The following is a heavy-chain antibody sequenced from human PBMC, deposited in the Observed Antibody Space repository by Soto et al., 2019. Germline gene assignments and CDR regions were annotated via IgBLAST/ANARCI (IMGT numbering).Heavy chain of an antibody. CDR1: GGTFSSYA. CDR2: IIPIFGTA. D-gene: IGHD5-12*01. CDR3: ARGLGEVDLVARNLDY. Sequence: QVQLVQSGAEVKKPGSSVKVSCKASGGTFSSYAISWVRQAPGQGLEWMGGIIPIFGTANYAQKFQGRVTITXXEXTXSADMELRSLRSEDTAVYYCARGLGEVDLVARNLDYWGQGTLVTVSS. J-gene: IGHJ4*02. V-gene: IGHV1-69*05.